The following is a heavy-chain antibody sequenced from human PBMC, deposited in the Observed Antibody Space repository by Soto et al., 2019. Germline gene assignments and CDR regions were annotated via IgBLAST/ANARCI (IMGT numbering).Heavy chain of an antibody. Sequence: QVQLQESGPGLVKPSQTLSLTCTVSGGSISSGDYYWSWIRQPPGKGLEWIGYIYYSGSTYYSPSLKSQVTISVDTSKNQFSLKLSSVTAADTAVYYCARERPDGARLDPWCQGTLVTVSS. CDR1: GGSISSGDYY. CDR3: ARERPDGARLDP. CDR2: IYYSGST. D-gene: IGHD6-6*01. V-gene: IGHV4-30-4*01. J-gene: IGHJ5*02.